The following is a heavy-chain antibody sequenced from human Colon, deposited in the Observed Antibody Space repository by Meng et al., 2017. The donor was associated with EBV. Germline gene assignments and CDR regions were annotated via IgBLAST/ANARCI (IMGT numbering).Heavy chain of an antibody. CDR1: GGSFSGYV. V-gene: IGHV4-34*01. CDR3: ARVPTTGYKDH. J-gene: IGHJ4*02. Sequence: QVLLQQLGAGLLKPSETLSLTCTVNGGSFSGYVWSWVRQPPGKGMEWIGEVSHPGSANYNPSLKSRVTISVDASEKQFSLRLTSVTAADSAVCYCARVPTTGYKDHWGQGTLVTVSS. D-gene: IGHD3-9*01. CDR2: VSHPGSA.